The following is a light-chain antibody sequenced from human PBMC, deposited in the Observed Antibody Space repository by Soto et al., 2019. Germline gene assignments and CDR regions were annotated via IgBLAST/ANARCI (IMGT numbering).Light chain of an antibody. Sequence: DIQMTQSPSSVSASVGDRVTITCRASQGISNWLAWYQQQPGKAPKLLIYGASSLQSGVPSRVSGGGSGTHFTLIISSLQPEDFATYYCQQTNTFLPLTFGGGTKVEI. V-gene: IGKV1-12*01. CDR1: QGISNW. J-gene: IGKJ4*01. CDR2: GAS. CDR3: QQTNTFLPLT.